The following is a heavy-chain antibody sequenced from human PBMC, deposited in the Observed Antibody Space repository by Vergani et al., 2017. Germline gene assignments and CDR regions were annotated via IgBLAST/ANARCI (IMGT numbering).Heavy chain of an antibody. D-gene: IGHD2-15*01. J-gene: IGHJ1*01. CDR3: ATKSGGTRGGQIGDFRE. CDR2: ISYDGTQK. CDR1: GFTYSYYS. Sequence: QVHLVESGGGVVQPGRSLRLSCLVSGFTYSYYSMHWVRPAPGKGLEWVAVISYDGTQKYYADSVKGRFTISIDNSKSTLYLQMNSLRTEDTAVYYCATKSGGTRGGQIGDFREWGQGTLVTVSS. V-gene: IGHV3-30*03.